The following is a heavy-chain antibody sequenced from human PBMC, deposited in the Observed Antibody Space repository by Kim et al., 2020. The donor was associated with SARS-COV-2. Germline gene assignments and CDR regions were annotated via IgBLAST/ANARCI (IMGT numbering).Heavy chain of an antibody. D-gene: IGHD6-13*01. J-gene: IGHJ4*01. V-gene: IGHV1-8*01. CDR3: ARGHRRGIDY. Sequence: ASVKVSCKASGYTFTNYDMHWVRQAPGQRLEWMGWINPDNGNTNYSQKFQGRVTITRDTSISTAYMELTSLRSEDTAMYYCARGHRRGIDY. CDR2: INPDNGNT. CDR1: GYTFTNYD.